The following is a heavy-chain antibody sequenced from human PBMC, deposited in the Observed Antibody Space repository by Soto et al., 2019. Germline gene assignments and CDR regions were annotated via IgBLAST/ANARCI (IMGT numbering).Heavy chain of an antibody. CDR2: IYHSGST. CDR1: GGSISSGGYS. D-gene: IGHD3-22*01. V-gene: IGHV4-30-2*01. J-gene: IGHJ6*02. CDR3: ARGDYYDSRTANYYYYGMDV. Sequence: TLSLTCAVAGGSISSGGYSWSWIRQPPGKGLEWIGYIYHSGSTYYNPSLKSRVTISVDRSKNQFSLKLSSVTAADTAVYYCARGDYYDSRTANYYYYGMDVWGQGTTVTVSS.